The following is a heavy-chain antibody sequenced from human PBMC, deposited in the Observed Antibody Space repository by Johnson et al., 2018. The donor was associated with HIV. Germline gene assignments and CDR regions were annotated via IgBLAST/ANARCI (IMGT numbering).Heavy chain of an antibody. CDR2: IYSGGST. CDR1: GFTVSSNY. V-gene: IGHV3-66*01. CDR3: ARVTMLVWGMQAFDI. J-gene: IGHJ3*02. D-gene: IGHD3-22*01. Sequence: EVQLVESGGGLVQPGGSLRLSCAASGFTVSSNYMSWVRQAPGKGLEWVSVIYSGGSTYYADSVKGRFTISRANSKNTRYLPMNSLRAVDTAVYYCARVTMLVWGMQAFDIWGQGTMVTVSS.